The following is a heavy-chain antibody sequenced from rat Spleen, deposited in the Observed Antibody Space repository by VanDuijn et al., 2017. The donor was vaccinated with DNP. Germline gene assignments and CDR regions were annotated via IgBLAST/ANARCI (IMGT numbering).Heavy chain of an antibody. Sequence: QVQLKESGPGLVQPSQTLSLTCTVSGFSLTSYGVSWVRQPPGKGLEWIAAISSGGSTYYNSALKSRLSISRDTSKSQIFLKMNSVQTEDTAMYFCARSKYNYVGWFAYWGQGVMVPVSS. CDR2: ISSGGST. D-gene: IGHD1-5*01. V-gene: IGHV2S12*01. CDR3: ARSKYNYVGWFAY. CDR1: GFSLTSYG. J-gene: IGHJ2*01.